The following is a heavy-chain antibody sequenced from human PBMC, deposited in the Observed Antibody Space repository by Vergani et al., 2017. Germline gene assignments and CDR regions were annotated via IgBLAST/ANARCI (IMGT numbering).Heavy chain of an antibody. D-gene: IGHD3-10*01. CDR1: GGTFNQYA. CDR2: IVPIFGIT. Sequence: QVQLVQSGAEVKKPGSSIKVSCKTSGGTFNQYAINWVRQAPGQGLEWLGRIVPIFGITDYAQKLQGRVTITADESPRTVYMDLSSLRSDDTAVYYCARASGSYYNGGFDYWGQGTLVTVSS. V-gene: IGHV1-69*13. CDR3: ARASGSYYNGGFDY. J-gene: IGHJ4*02.